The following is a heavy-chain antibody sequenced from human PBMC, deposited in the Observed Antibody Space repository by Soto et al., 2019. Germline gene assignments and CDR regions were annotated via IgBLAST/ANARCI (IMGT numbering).Heavy chain of an antibody. CDR1: GFTFSSYS. D-gene: IGHD4-17*01. Sequence: PGGSLRLSCAASGFTFSSYSMNWVRQAPGKGLEWVSYISSSSSTIYYADSVKGQFTISRDNAKNSLYLQMNSLRAEDTAVYYCARDLVTTVTTHGYFQHWGQGTLVTVSS. J-gene: IGHJ1*01. CDR3: ARDLVTTVTTHGYFQH. V-gene: IGHV3-48*01. CDR2: ISSSSSTI.